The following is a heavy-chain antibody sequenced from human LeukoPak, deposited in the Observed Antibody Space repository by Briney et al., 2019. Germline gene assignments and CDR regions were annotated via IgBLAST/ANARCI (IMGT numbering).Heavy chain of an antibody. CDR3: ARDILSGRFGFDP. D-gene: IGHD3-9*01. V-gene: IGHV4-59*01. Sequence: SETLSLTCTVSGGSFSSYYWSWIRQSPEKGLEWIGYISYSGSTNYNPSLKRRVTISVGTSRNQFSLKLTSVTAADTAVYYCARDILSGRFGFDPWGQGTLVTVSS. J-gene: IGHJ5*02. CDR1: GGSFSSYY. CDR2: ISYSGST.